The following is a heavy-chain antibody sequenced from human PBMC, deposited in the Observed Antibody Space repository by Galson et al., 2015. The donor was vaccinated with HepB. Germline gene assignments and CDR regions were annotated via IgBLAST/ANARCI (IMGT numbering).Heavy chain of an antibody. CDR3: AKSPDSGSQYFFHY. Sequence: SLRLSCAASGFTFSSYAMTWVRQAPGKGLEWVSSVIGGGGRTYYADSVKGRFTISRDNSKNTLYLQMNSLRAEDTAVYYCAKSPDSGSQYFFHYWGQGTLVTVSS. CDR1: GFTFSSYA. CDR2: VIGGGGRT. D-gene: IGHD1-26*01. J-gene: IGHJ4*02. V-gene: IGHV3-23*01.